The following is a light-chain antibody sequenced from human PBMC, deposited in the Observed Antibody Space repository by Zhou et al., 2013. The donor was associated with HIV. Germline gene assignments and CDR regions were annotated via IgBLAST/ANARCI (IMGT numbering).Light chain of an antibody. J-gene: IGKJ5*01. CDR2: GAS. Sequence: EIVLTQSPGTLSLSPGERATLSCRASQTISSAYLAWYQQKPGQAPRLLIYGASTRATGIPDRFSGGGSGTDFTLIITRLEPEDFVVYYCQQYDNWPITFGQGTRLEIK. V-gene: IGKV3-20*01. CDR1: QTISSAY. CDR3: QQYDNWPIT.